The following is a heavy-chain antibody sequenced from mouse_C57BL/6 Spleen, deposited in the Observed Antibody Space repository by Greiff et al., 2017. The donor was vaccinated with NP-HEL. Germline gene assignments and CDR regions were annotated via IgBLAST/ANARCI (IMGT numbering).Heavy chain of an antibody. Sequence: QVQLQQSGAELVKPGASVKMSCKASGYTFTTYPIEWMKQNHGQSLEWIGNFHPYNDDTKYNEKFKGKATLTVEKSSSTVYLELSRLTSDDSAVYYGARTYYSNPGWFAYWGQGTLVTVSA. V-gene: IGHV1-47*01. D-gene: IGHD2-5*01. J-gene: IGHJ3*01. CDR2: FHPYNDDT. CDR1: GYTFTTYP. CDR3: ARTYYSNPGWFAY.